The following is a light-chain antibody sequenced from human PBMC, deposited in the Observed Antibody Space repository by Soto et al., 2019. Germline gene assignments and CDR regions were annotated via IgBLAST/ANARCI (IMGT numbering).Light chain of an antibody. CDR1: RGISSY. J-gene: IGKJ4*01. CDR3: QQYYTYPPDT. CDR2: AAS. V-gene: IGKV1-8*01. Sequence: AIRMTQSPPSLSQSTGDRVTLTGRASRGISSYLAWYQQKPGKAPKLLIYAASTLQSGVPSRFSGSGSGTDFTLTISCLQSEDFATYYCQQYYTYPPDTFGGGTKVEIK.